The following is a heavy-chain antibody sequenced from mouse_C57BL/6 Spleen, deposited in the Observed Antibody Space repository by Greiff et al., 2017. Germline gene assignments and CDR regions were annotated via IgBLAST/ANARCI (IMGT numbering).Heavy chain of an antibody. J-gene: IGHJ2*01. CDR1: GYTFTSYW. V-gene: IGHV1-50*01. CDR2: IDPSDSYT. D-gene: IGHD1-1*02. Sequence: QVQLQQPGAELVKPGASVKLSCKASGYTFTSYWMQWVKQRPGQGLEWIGEIDPSDSYTNYNQKFKGKATLTVDTSSSTAYMQLSSLTSEDSAVYYCARLAPLLWKGYFDYWGQGTTLTVSS. CDR3: ARLAPLLWKGYFDY.